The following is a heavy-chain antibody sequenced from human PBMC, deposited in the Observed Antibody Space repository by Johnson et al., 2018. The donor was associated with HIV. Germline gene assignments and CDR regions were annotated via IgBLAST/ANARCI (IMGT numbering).Heavy chain of an antibody. J-gene: IGHJ3*01. V-gene: IGHV3-74*01. CDR1: GFTFSNHW. CDR2: IDSVGRGT. CDR3: ARDRRFYDVLTISSCPTFDL. Sequence: VQLVESGGGLVQPGGSLRLSCAASGFTFSNHWMHWVRQAPGKGLVWVSRIDSVGRGTSYADSVKGRFTISRDNAKNTLSLQMNNLIAEDTAVYYCARDRRFYDVLTISSCPTFDLWGQWTMVTVSS. D-gene: IGHD3-9*01.